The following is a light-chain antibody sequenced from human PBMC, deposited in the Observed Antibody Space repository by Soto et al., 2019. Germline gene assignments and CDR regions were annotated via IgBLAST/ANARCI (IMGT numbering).Light chain of an antibody. J-gene: IGLJ3*02. V-gene: IGLV2-23*02. CDR1: STDVGSYNL. Sequence: QSALTQPASVSGSPGQSITISCTGTSTDVGSYNLVSWYQQHPGKAPKVMIYDVSERPSGVSNRFSGSKSGNTASLTISGLQADDEADYYCCSRAGLSPLWVFGGGTKLTVL. CDR3: CSRAGLSPLWV. CDR2: DVS.